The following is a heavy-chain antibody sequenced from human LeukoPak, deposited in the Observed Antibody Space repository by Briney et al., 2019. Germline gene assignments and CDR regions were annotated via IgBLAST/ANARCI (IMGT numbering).Heavy chain of an antibody. CDR3: ARDGRPFDI. V-gene: IGHV3-48*02. CDR2: ISSSSSTL. Sequence: GGSLRLSCAASGFTFSSYSMSWVRQAPGKGLEWVAYISSSSSTLHYADPVKGRFTISRDIAKNSLYLQMNSLRDEDTAVYYCARDGRPFDIWGQGTMVTVSS. J-gene: IGHJ3*02. CDR1: GFTFSSYS.